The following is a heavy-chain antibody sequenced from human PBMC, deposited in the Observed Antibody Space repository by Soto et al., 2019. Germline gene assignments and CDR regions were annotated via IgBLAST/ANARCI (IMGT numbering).Heavy chain of an antibody. J-gene: IGHJ1*01. Sequence: SETLSLTCTVSGGSISSYYWYWIRQAPGKGLEWIGYIYYIGNTNYNPSLKSRATISIDTSRSQFSLKLSSVTAADTAVYYCATHAFCRGGDCYWRNFQHWGQGNQVTVSS. V-gene: IGHV4-59*08. CDR3: ATHAFCRGGDCYWRNFQH. D-gene: IGHD2-21*02. CDR2: IYYIGNT. CDR1: GGSISSYY.